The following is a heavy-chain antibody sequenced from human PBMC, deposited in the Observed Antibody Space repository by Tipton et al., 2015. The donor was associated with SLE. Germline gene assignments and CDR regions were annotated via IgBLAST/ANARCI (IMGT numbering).Heavy chain of an antibody. J-gene: IGHJ4*02. Sequence: SLRLSCAASGFTFDDYAMHWVRQAPGKGLEWVSGISWNSYTIGYADSVRGRFTISRDNSNNTLSLQLNSLGAEDTALYYCAKDAGWFDFDNWGQGSLVTVSS. CDR3: AKDAGWFDFDN. V-gene: IGHV3-9*01. CDR1: GFTFDDYA. CDR2: ISWNSYTI. D-gene: IGHD3-10*01.